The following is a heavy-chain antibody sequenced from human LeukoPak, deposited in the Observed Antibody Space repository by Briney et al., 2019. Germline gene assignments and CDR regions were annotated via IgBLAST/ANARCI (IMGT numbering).Heavy chain of an antibody. CDR1: GFTFSSYS. CDR2: VSSSSSNI. CDR3: ARDFRFAVDY. V-gene: IGHV3-48*02. Sequence: GGSLRLSGAASGFTFSSYSMNWVRQAPGKGLEWISCVSSSSSNIYYADSVKGRFTISRDNAKNSLYLQMNSLRDEDTAVYYCARDFRFAVDYWGQGTLVTVSS. J-gene: IGHJ4*02.